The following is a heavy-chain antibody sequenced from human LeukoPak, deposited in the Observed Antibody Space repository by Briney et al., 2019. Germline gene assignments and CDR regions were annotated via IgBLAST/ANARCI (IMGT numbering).Heavy chain of an antibody. CDR3: ARRPNYYDSNGFLQLDDLDY. V-gene: IGHV4-39*01. J-gene: IGHJ4*02. D-gene: IGHD3-22*01. CDR1: GGSIITTSYY. CDR2: IDYSGSA. Sequence: SETLSLTCTVSGGSIITTSYYWAWIRQPPGKGLEWIGSIDYSGSAYYNPSLKSRVTISVDTSRNQFSLKLTSVTAADTAVYYCARRPNYYDSNGFLQLDDLDYWGQGTLVTVAS.